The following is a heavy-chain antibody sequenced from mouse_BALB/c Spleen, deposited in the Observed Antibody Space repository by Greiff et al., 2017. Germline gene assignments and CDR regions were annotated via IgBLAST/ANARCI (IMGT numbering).Heavy chain of an antibody. D-gene: IGHD1-1*01. CDR2: ISSGGSYT. V-gene: IGHV5-9-4*01. J-gene: IGHJ1*01. CDR1: GFTFSSYA. CDR3: ARFGSSYLYFDV. Sequence: EVKLQESGGGLVKPGGSLKLSCAASGFTFSSYAMSWVRQSPEKRLEWVAEISSGGSYTYYPDTVTGRFTISRDNAKNTLYLEMSSLRSEDTAMYYCARFGSSYLYFDVWGAGTTVTVSS.